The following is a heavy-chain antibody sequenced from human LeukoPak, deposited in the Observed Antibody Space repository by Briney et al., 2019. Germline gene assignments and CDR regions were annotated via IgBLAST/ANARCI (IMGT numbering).Heavy chain of an antibody. D-gene: IGHD1-14*01. V-gene: IGHV4-4*07. CDR2: IFSSGNT. J-gene: IGHJ5*02. Sequence: SETLSLTCTVSGGSINSYYWSWIRQPAGKGLEWIGRIFSSGNTIYNPSLQSRVTMSVDTSKNQFSLRLNSVTAADTAVYYCPTTPHRLIRNWFAPWGQGTLVTVSS. CDR3: PTTPHRLIRNWFAP. CDR1: GGSINSYY.